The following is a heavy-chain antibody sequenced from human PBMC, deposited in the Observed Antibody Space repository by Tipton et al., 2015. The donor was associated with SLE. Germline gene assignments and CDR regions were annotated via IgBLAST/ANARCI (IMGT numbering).Heavy chain of an antibody. V-gene: IGHV4-34*01. Sequence: TLSLTCAVYGGSFSGYYWSWIRQPPGKGLEWIGEINHSGSTNYNPSLKSRVTISVDTSKNQFSLKLSSVTAADTAVYYCARGMWSIHYWGQGTLVTVSS. CDR3: ARGMWSIHY. D-gene: IGHD2-21*01. CDR2: INHSGST. CDR1: GGSFSGYY. J-gene: IGHJ4*02.